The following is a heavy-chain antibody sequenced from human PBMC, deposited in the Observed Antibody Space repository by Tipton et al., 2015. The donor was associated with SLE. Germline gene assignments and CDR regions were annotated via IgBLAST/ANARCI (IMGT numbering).Heavy chain of an antibody. D-gene: IGHD6-19*01. CDR3: AKGFLAVSGLFDY. V-gene: IGHV3-48*01. J-gene: IGHJ4*02. CDR2: ISSSSSTI. CDR1: GFTFSSYS. Sequence: SLRLSCAASGFTFSSYSMNWVRQAPGKGLEWVSYISSSSSTIYYADSVKGRFTISRDNAKNSLYLQMNSLRAEDTAVYYCAKGFLAVSGLFDYWGQGTLVTDSS.